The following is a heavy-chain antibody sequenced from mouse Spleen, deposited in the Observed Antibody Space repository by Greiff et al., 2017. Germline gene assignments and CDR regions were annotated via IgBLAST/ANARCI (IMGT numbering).Heavy chain of an antibody. D-gene: IGHD2-3*01. CDR2: ISSGSSTI. Sequence: DVMLVESGGGLVKPGGSLKLSCAASGFTFSDYGMHWVRQAPEQGLEWVAYISSGSSTIYYADTVKGRFTISRDNAKNTLFLQMTSLRSEDTAMYYCARKMGSYAMDYWGQGTSVTVSS. J-gene: IGHJ4*01. CDR1: GFTFSDYG. CDR3: ARKMGSYAMDY. V-gene: IGHV5-17*01.